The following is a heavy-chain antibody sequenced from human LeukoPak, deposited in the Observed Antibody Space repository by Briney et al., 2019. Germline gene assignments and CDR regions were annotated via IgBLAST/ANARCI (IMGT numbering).Heavy chain of an antibody. CDR2: IRSKPNSYAT. J-gene: IGHJ4*02. CDR3: TRPFFGVAPTGVDY. CDR1: GFTFSGSA. D-gene: IGHD3-3*01. V-gene: IGHV3-73*01. Sequence: GGSLRLSCAASGFTFSGSAFHWVRQASGKGLEWVGRIRSKPNSYATAYAASVKGRFTISRDESKNTAYLQMKSLKTEDTAVYYCTRPFFGVAPTGVDYWGRGTLVTVSS.